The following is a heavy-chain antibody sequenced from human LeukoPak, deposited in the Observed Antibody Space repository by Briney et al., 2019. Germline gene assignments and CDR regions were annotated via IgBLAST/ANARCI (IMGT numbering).Heavy chain of an antibody. Sequence: SETLSLTCTVSGGSLSSYYWSWIRQPPGKGLEWIGYIYTSGSTNYNPSLKSRVTISVDTSKNQFSLKLSSVTAADTAVYYCARLTRYYMDVWGKGTTVTVSS. CDR1: GGSLSSYY. V-gene: IGHV4-4*09. CDR2: IYTSGST. J-gene: IGHJ6*03. CDR3: ARLTRYYMDV.